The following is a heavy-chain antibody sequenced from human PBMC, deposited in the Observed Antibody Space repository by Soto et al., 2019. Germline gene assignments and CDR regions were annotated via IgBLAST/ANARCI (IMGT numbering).Heavy chain of an antibody. J-gene: IGHJ6*02. CDR3: ARGYRDTYSSSQSLPFAMDV. CDR1: GYTFTSYA. D-gene: IGHD6-13*01. V-gene: IGHV1-3*01. CDR2: INAGNGNT. Sequence: ASVKVSCKASGYTFTSYAMHWVRQAPGQRLEWMGWINAGNGNTKYSQKFQGRVTITRDTSASTAYMELSSLRSEDTAVYYCARGYRDTYSSSQSLPFAMDVWGQGTTVTVSS.